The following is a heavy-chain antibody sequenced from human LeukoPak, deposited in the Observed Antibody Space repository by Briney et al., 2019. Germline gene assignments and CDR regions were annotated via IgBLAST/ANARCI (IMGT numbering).Heavy chain of an antibody. J-gene: IGHJ4*02. D-gene: IGHD6-13*01. CDR1: GFTFSSYG. Sequence: PGRSLRLSCAASGFTFSSYGMHWVRQAPGKGLEWVAVISYDGSNKYYADSVKGRFTISRDNSKNTLYLQMNSLRAEDTAVYYCAKVLGYDWGQGTLVTVSS. CDR3: AKVLGYD. CDR2: ISYDGSNK. V-gene: IGHV3-30*18.